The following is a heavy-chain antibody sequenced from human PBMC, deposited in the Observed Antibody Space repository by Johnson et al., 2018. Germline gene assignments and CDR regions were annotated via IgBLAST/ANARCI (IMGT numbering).Heavy chain of an antibody. V-gene: IGHV3-30*18. D-gene: IGHD3-22*01. CDR3: AKGMIVVVPPGGFEL. CDR1: GFSFSHYG. Sequence: QVQLVESGGGVVQPGRSLRLSCAASGFSFSHYGMHWVRQAPGKGLEWVTVISYDGSIDYYADSVKGRFTISRDNSRNTVFLQMNSLRAEDTAVYYCAKGMIVVVPPGGFELWGQGATFTVCS. CDR2: ISYDGSID. J-gene: IGHJ3*01.